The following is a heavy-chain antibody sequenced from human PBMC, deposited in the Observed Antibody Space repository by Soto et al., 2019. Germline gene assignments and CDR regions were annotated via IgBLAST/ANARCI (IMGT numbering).Heavy chain of an antibody. V-gene: IGHV3-23*01. CDR3: AKAPWKWELLPPGPLDY. CDR2: ISGSGGST. CDR1: GFTFSSYA. D-gene: IGHD1-26*01. J-gene: IGHJ4*02. Sequence: QPGGSLRLSCAASGFTFSSYAMSWVRQAPGKGLEWVSAISGSGGSTYYADSVKGRFTISRDNSKNTLYLQMNSLRAEDTAVYYCAKAPWKWELLPPGPLDYWGQGTLVTVSS.